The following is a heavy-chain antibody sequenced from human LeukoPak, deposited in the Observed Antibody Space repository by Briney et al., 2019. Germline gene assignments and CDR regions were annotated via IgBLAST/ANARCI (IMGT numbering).Heavy chain of an antibody. D-gene: IGHD3-9*01. Sequence: GGSLRLSCAASGFTVSSTYMSWVRQAPGKGLEWVSVLYSGDTTYYANSVKGRFTISRDNSKNMLYLQMNSLRAEDTAVYYCARRLLTGYYEFWGQGTLVTVSS. V-gene: IGHV3-66*01. J-gene: IGHJ4*02. CDR2: LYSGDTT. CDR1: GFTVSSTY. CDR3: ARRLLTGYYEF.